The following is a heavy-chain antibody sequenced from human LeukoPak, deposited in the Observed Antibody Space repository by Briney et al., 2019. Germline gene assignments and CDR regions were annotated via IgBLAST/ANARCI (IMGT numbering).Heavy chain of an antibody. CDR2: IFHSGST. V-gene: IGHV4-38-2*01. D-gene: IGHD2-15*01. J-gene: IGHJ6*03. CDR1: GYSISSGCY. CDR3: ARGVGYCSGGSCSRLNYYYYYIAG. Sequence: SETLSLTCAVSGYSISSGCYWGWIRQPPGKGLEWIGSIFHSGSTYYNPSVKSRVTISVDTSKNQLPLKLRAVTAAATAVHYCARGVGYCSGGSCSRLNYYYYYIAGWGEGTTVTVSS.